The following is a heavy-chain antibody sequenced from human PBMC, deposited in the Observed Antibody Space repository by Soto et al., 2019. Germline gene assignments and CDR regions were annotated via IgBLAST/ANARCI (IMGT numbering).Heavy chain of an antibody. CDR2: FDPEDGET. J-gene: IGHJ5*02. D-gene: IGHD3-22*01. CDR3: ATYAYYYDSSGYYFLVNWFDP. CDR1: GYTLTELS. Sequence: ALVKVSCKVSGYTLTELSMHWVRQAPGKGLEWMGGFDPEDGETIYAQKFQGRVTMTEDTSTDTAYMELSSLRSEDTAVYYCATYAYYYDSSGYYFLVNWFDPWGQGTLVTVSS. V-gene: IGHV1-24*01.